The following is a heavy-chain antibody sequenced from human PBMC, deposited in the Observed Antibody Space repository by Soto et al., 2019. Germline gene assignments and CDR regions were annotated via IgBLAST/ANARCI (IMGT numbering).Heavy chain of an antibody. J-gene: IGHJ6*02. Sequence: GGSLRLSCAASGFTFDDYAMHWVRQPPGKGLEWVSGISWNSGNIGYADSVKGRFTISRDNAENSLYLQMNSLRAEDTALYYCAKDLIAVTCADLMDVWGQGTTVTVSS. CDR1: GFTFDDYA. CDR2: ISWNSGNI. D-gene: IGHD6-19*01. CDR3: AKDLIAVTCADLMDV. V-gene: IGHV3-9*01.